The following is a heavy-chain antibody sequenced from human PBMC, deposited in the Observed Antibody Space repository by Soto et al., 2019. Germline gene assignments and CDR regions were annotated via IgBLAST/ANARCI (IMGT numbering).Heavy chain of an antibody. Sequence: VGLLRLCYAASGFTVINLYMRWVRQAPGKGLEWVSLIYSGGSTYYADSVKGRFTISRDNSKNTLYLQMNSLRAEDTAVYYCARDPRYCSSTSCYLTIYYYYGMDVWGQGTTVTVSS. CDR1: GFTVINLY. J-gene: IGHJ6*02. D-gene: IGHD2-2*01. V-gene: IGHV3-66*01. CDR3: ARDPRYCSSTSCYLTIYYYYGMDV. CDR2: IYSGGST.